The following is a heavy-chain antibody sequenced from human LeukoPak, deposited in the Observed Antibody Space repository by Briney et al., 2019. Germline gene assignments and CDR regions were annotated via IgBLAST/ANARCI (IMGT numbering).Heavy chain of an antibody. D-gene: IGHD5-18*01. CDR2: IYTGGNT. J-gene: IGHJ4*02. CDR3: ARDLAYSRLDY. CDR1: GFTFDSNY. Sequence: PGGSLRLSCAASGFTFDSNYLSWVRQAPGKGLEWVSTIYTGGNTYYAASVKGRFTISRDFSKNTVFLHMNSLRAEDTAMYYCARDLAYSRLDYWGQGMLVTVSS. V-gene: IGHV3-53*01.